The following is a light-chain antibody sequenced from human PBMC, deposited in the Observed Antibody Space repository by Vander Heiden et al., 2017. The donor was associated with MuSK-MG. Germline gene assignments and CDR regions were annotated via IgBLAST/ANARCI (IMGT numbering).Light chain of an antibody. CDR2: DAS. CDR3: QQRSNWPRFT. J-gene: IGKJ3*01. V-gene: IGKV3-11*01. CDR1: QSVSSY. Sequence: EIVLTQSPATLSLSPGERATLSCRASQSVSSYLAWYQQKPGQAPRLLIYDASNRATGIPARFSGSGYGTDFTPTISSLEPEDFAVYYCQQRSNWPRFTFGHGTKVDIK.